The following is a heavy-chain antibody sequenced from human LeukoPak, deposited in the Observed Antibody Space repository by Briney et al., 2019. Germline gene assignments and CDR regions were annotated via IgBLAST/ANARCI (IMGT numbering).Heavy chain of an antibody. CDR1: GYTFSELF. J-gene: IGHJ4*02. D-gene: IGHD3-10*01. Sequence: APVKVSCKVSGYTFSELFMYWVRLAPGRGLEWVGTFDPENGEIIYAQRFQGRVTMTEDTSTETAYMELSSLTSEDTAVYYCATDGSGTYPLDCWGQGTLLTVTS. CDR3: ATDGSGTYPLDC. CDR2: FDPENGEI. V-gene: IGHV1-24*01.